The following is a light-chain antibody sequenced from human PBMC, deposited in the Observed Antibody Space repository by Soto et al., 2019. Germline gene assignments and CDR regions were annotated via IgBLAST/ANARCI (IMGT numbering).Light chain of an antibody. Sequence: QSVLTQPASLSGSPGQSITISCTGTSSDVGGYNYVSWYQQHPGKAPKLMISDVSNGPSGVSNRFSGSKSGNTASLAISGLQAEDEADYYCSSYTSSRTMVFGGGTKLTVL. CDR2: DVS. CDR1: SSDVGGYNY. V-gene: IGLV2-14*01. CDR3: SSYTSSRTMV. J-gene: IGLJ2*01.